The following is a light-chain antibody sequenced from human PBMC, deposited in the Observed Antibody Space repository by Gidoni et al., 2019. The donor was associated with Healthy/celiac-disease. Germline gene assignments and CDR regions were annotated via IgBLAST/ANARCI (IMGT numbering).Light chain of an antibody. Sequence: EIVLTQSPATLSSSPGERATLSCRASQSVSSYLAWYQQTPGQAPRLLIYDASNRATGIPAMFSGSGSVTDFTLTISSLEPEDFAVYYCQQRSNWPLPFGGGTKVEIK. J-gene: IGKJ4*01. CDR3: QQRSNWPLP. CDR1: QSVSSY. V-gene: IGKV3-11*01. CDR2: DAS.